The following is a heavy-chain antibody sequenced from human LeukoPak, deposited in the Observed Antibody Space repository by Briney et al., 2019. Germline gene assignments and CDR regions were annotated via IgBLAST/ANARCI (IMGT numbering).Heavy chain of an antibody. D-gene: IGHD1-26*01. Sequence: ASVKVSCKASGYTFTSYGISWVRQAPGQGLEWMGWISAYNGNTNYAQKLQGRVTMTTDTSTSTAYMELRSLRSDDTAVYYCARELAWELRRDDAFDIWGQGTMVTASS. CDR3: ARELAWELRRDDAFDI. CDR1: GYTFTSYG. V-gene: IGHV1-18*01. J-gene: IGHJ3*02. CDR2: ISAYNGNT.